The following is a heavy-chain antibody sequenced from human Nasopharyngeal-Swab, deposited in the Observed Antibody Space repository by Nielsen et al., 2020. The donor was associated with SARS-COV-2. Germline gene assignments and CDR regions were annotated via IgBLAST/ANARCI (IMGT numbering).Heavy chain of an antibody. V-gene: IGHV3-48*02. D-gene: IGHD1-26*01. CDR3: ARDVAIVGATLEN. J-gene: IGHJ4*02. Sequence: GEALEISCAAPEFTMRRNGMHWVRQAPGKGLEWVAYISSSSSTSYYADSVKGRFTISRDNPKNSLYPQMNSLRDEDTALYYCARDVAIVGATLENWGQGTLVTVSS. CDR2: ISSSSSTS. CDR1: EFTMRRNG.